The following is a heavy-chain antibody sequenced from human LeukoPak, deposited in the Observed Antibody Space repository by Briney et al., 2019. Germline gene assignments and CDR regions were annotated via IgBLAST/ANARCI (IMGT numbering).Heavy chain of an antibody. V-gene: IGHV1-69*01. CDR1: GDTFSSYS. CDR3: ARGPESNALDL. CDR2: IIPICHTT. J-gene: IGHJ3*01. D-gene: IGHD1-14*01. Sequence: ASVKVSCKASGDTFSSYSMSWVRQAPGQGLEWMGWIIPICHTTNYAQKFQGRVTITADASTSAAYMELSSLRSEDTAVYYCARGPESNALDLWAHGTMVPVSS.